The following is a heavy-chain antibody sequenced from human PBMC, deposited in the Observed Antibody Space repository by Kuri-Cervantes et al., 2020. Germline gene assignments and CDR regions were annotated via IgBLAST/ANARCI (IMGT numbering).Heavy chain of an antibody. Sequence: GESLKISCAASGFTFSSYDMHWVRQATGKGLEWVSAIGSAGDTYYPGSVKGRFTISRENARNSLYLQMNSLRAGDTAVYYCARAATLYLLGSYYMDVWGKGTTVTVSS. CDR2: IGSAGDT. CDR1: GFTFSSYD. J-gene: IGHJ6*03. D-gene: IGHD2-8*01. V-gene: IGHV3-13*01. CDR3: ARAATLYLLGSYYMDV.